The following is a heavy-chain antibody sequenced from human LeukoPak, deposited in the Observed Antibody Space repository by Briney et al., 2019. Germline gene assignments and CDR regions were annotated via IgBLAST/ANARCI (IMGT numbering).Heavy chain of an antibody. CDR1: GFSFSGYW. CDR3: ARVRGEYYFDS. D-gene: IGHD3-10*01. Sequence: PGGSLRLSCAASGFSFSGYWMSWVRQAPGKGLEWVANIKQDGREKFYVDSVKGRFTISRDNAKNSLFLQMNSLRVEDTAVFYCARVRGEYYFDSWGQGTLVSVS. J-gene: IGHJ4*02. V-gene: IGHV3-7*04. CDR2: IKQDGREK.